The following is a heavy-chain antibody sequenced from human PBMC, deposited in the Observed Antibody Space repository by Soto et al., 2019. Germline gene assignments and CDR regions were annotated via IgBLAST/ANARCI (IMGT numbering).Heavy chain of an antibody. D-gene: IGHD6-13*01. CDR1: GFTFSTYA. J-gene: IGHJ5*02. V-gene: IGHV3-23*01. CDR2: ISSSGSSK. CDR3: ARDGIAAAGNNWFDP. Sequence: GGSLRLSCAASGFTFSTYAMSWVRQAPGKGLEWVSGISSSGSSKYYADSVKGRFIISRDNSKNTLYLQMNSLRAEDTAVYYCARDGIAAAGNNWFDPWGQGTLVTVS.